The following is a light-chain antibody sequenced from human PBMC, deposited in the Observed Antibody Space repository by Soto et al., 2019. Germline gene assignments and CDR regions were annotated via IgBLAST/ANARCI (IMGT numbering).Light chain of an antibody. Sequence: QSARTQPASVSGSPGQSITISCTGTSSDVGSYNLVSWYQHHPGKAPKLMIYEVSKRPSGVSNRFSGSKSGNTASLTISGLQAEDEADYYCCSYAGSSTLVFGTGTKVTVL. CDR3: CSYAGSSTLV. CDR1: SSDVGSYNL. CDR2: EVS. V-gene: IGLV2-23*02. J-gene: IGLJ1*01.